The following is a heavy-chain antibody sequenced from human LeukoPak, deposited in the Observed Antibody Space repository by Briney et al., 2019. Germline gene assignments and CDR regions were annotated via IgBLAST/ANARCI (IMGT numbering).Heavy chain of an antibody. CDR1: GFTFGTYW. J-gene: IGHJ4*02. CDR2: INSDGGTT. CDR3: TRDFGRSSYYFDF. V-gene: IGHV3-74*01. Sequence: GGSLRLSCGASGFTFGTYWMHWVRQAPGKGLVWVSGINSDGGTTTYADSVKGRFTISRDNAENSLFLQMNRLRVEDTAVYYCTRDFGRSSYYFDFWGQGTLVTVSS. D-gene: IGHD3-3*01.